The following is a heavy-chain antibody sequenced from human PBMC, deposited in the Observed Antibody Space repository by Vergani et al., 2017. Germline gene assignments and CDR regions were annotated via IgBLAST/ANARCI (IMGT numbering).Heavy chain of an antibody. D-gene: IGHD2-15*01. CDR2: ISSSSSTI. CDR3: AIINNVVPALFDY. J-gene: IGHJ4*02. Sequence: EVQLVESGGGLVQPGGSLRLSCAASGFTFSSYSMNWVRQAPGKGLEWVSYISSSSSTIYYADSVKGRFTISRDNAKNSLYLQMNSLRAEDTAVYYCAIINNVVPALFDYWGQGTLVTVSS. CDR1: GFTFSSYS. V-gene: IGHV3-48*01.